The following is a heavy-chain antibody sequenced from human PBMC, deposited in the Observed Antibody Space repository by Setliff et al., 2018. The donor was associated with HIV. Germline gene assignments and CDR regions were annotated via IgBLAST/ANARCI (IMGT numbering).Heavy chain of an antibody. CDR1: GYMFTSYG. D-gene: IGHD6-6*01. V-gene: IGHV1-18*01. Sequence: GASVKVSCKASGYMFTSYGIGWVRQAPGQGLEWMAWISTYNGSTTYAQKFQGRVTMTRDTSTSTVYMELSSLRSEDTAVYYCARDPAPSSSASYFQHWGQGTPVTVSS. J-gene: IGHJ1*01. CDR2: ISTYNGST. CDR3: ARDPAPSSSASYFQH.